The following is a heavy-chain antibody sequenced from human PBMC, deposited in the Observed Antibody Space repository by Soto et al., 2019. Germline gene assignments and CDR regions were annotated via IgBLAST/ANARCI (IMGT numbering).Heavy chain of an antibody. CDR1: GGTFSDYA. Sequence: SVKVSCKASGGTFSDYAISWVRQAPGHGLEWVGGIIPIFGTANYAQKFQGRVTITADESTSTAYMELSSLRSEDTAVYYCARAGKRFGVYYYYYGMDVWGQGTTVTVSS. J-gene: IGHJ6*02. V-gene: IGHV1-69*13. CDR2: IIPIFGTA. CDR3: ARAGKRFGVYYYYYGMDV. D-gene: IGHD3-10*01.